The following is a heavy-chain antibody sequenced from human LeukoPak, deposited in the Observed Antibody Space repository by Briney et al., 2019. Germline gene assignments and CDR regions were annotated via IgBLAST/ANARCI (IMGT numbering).Heavy chain of an antibody. V-gene: IGHV4-59*01. CDR1: GGSISSYY. CDR2: IYYSGST. CDR3: ARDWTNNWFDP. D-gene: IGHD2-8*01. J-gene: IGHJ5*02. Sequence: SETLSLTCTVSGGSISSYYWSCIRQPPGNVREWLGYIYYSGSTNYNPSLKSRVTISVATSKNQFSLKLSSVTAADTAVYYCARDWTNNWFDPWGQGTLVTVSS.